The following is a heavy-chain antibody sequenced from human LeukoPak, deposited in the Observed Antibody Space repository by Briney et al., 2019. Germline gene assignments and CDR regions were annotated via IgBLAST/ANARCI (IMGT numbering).Heavy chain of an antibody. D-gene: IGHD6-19*01. Sequence: SETLSLTCTVSGGSISSYYWSWIRQPPGKGLEWIGYIYYSGYTNYNPSLKSRVTISVDTSKNQFSLKLSSVTAADTAVYYCARALGYSSGWYALGGAFDIWGQGTMVTVSS. V-gene: IGHV4-59*12. CDR1: GGSISSYY. CDR2: IYYSGYT. CDR3: ARALGYSSGWYALGGAFDI. J-gene: IGHJ3*02.